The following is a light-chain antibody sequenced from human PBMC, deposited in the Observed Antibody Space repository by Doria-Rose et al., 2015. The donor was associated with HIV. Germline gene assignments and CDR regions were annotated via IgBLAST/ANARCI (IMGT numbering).Light chain of an antibody. Sequence: DIRVTQSPSTLSASVGDRVTITCRASQNISIWLARYQQKPGQAPKLLIYQASSSERGVPSRFSGGGSGTDFTPTINSLQPDDFATYYCQQYNDYWTFGQGTKLEVK. V-gene: IGKV1-5*03. CDR2: QAS. CDR1: QNISIW. CDR3: QQYNDYWT. J-gene: IGKJ1*01.